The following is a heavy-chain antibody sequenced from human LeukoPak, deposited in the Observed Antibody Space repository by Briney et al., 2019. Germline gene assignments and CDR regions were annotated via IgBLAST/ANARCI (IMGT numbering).Heavy chain of an antibody. D-gene: IGHD5-18*01. V-gene: IGHV3-23*01. CDR3: AGRVTGYSSGYVY. J-gene: IGHJ4*02. CDR2: ISGSAHKI. Sequence: PGGSLRLSCVASGITFSNCAVSWVRQAPEKGLDWVSVISGSAHKIRYADSVKGRFTISRDNSENIVYLQMNNLRAEDTAVYYCAGRVTGYSSGYVYWGQGTLVTVSS. CDR1: GITFSNCA.